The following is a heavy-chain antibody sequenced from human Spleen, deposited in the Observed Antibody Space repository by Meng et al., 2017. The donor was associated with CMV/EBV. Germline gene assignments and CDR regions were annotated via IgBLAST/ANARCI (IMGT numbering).Heavy chain of an antibody. CDR3: ARDLVDY. V-gene: IGHV3-30-3*01. CDR1: GLTLSRYA. Sequence: LRRYCAATGLTLSRYAMQGVRQARGKGMEWVAVITKEGSNKYYEDSVKGRFTISRDNSKNTLYLQMNSLRAEDTAVYYCARDLVDYWGQGTLVTVSS. CDR2: ITKEGSNK. D-gene: IGHD2-15*01. J-gene: IGHJ4*02.